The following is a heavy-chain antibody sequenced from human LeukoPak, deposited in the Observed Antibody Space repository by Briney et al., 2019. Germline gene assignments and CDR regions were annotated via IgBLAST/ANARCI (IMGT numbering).Heavy chain of an antibody. CDR2: ISGSGGST. CDR1: GFTFSSYA. CDR3: AKQGRPPNGGRFDY. Sequence: GGSLRLSRAASGFTFSSYAMSWVRQAPGKGLEWVSAISGSGGSTYYADSVKGRFTISRDNSKNTLYLQMNSLRAEGTAVYYCAKQGRPPNGGRFDYWGQGTLVTVSS. J-gene: IGHJ4*02. D-gene: IGHD4-23*01. V-gene: IGHV3-23*01.